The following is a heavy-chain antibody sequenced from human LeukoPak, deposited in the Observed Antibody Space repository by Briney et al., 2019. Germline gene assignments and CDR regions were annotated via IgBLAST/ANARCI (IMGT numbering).Heavy chain of an antibody. D-gene: IGHD3-22*01. V-gene: IGHV3-48*01. CDR1: GFTVSSTY. CDR3: ARDMYDSSGIDY. CDR2: LSSSSSTI. Sequence: PGGSLRLSCIAPGFTVSSTYMSWVRQAPGKGLEWVSYLSSSSSTIYYADSVKGRFSISRDNAKNSLYLQMNSLRAEDTAVYYCARDMYDSSGIDYWGQGTLVTVSS. J-gene: IGHJ4*02.